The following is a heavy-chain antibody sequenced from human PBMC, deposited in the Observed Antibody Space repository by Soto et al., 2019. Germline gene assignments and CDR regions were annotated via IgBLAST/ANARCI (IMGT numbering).Heavy chain of an antibody. CDR1: GGYISSVGNY. Sequence: PSETLSLTCSVSGGYISSVGNYWSWVRQHPGKGLEWIGFIYYTGHTKYNAALKNRVSISGDMSENQFSLTLTSVTAADTAVYYCAREDINESFFDSWGPGILVT. D-gene: IGHD2-8*01. V-gene: IGHV4-31*03. J-gene: IGHJ4*02. CDR2: IYYTGHT. CDR3: AREDINESFFDS.